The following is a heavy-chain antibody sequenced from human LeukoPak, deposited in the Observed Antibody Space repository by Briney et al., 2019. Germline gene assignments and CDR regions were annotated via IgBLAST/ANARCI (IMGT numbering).Heavy chain of an antibody. CDR3: TTGITMVRGVIHLIDY. CDR2: IKSKTDGGTT. J-gene: IGHJ4*02. V-gene: IGHV3-15*01. Sequence: PGGSLRLSCAASGFTFSNAWMSWVRQAPGKGLEWVGRIKSKTDGGTTDYTAPVKGRFTISRDDSKNTLYLQMNSLKTEDTAVYYCTTGITMVRGVIHLIDYWGQGTLVTVSS. D-gene: IGHD3-10*01. CDR1: GFTFSNAW.